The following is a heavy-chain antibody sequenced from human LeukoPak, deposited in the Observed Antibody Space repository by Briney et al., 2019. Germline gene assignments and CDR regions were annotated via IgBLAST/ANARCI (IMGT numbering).Heavy chain of an antibody. CDR1: GFTFGSYA. D-gene: IGHD3-10*01. J-gene: IGHJ4*02. V-gene: IGHV3-30-3*01. CDR3: ARDGMVRGVKILDY. Sequence: PGGSLRLSCAASGFTFGSYAMHWVRQAPGKGLEWVAVISYDGSNKYYADSVKGRFTISRDNSKNTLYLQMNSLRAEDTAVYYCARDGMVRGVKILDYWGQGTLVTVSS. CDR2: ISYDGSNK.